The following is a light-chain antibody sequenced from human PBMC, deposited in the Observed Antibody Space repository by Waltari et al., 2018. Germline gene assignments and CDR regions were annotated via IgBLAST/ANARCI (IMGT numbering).Light chain of an antibody. Sequence: EIVLTQSPGTLSLSPGERATLSCRASQSVSGRYLAWYQDKPGQAPRLLIYGASSRATGIPDRFSGSGSGTDFTLTISRLEPEDFAVYYCQQYGSTPRTFGQGTKVEIK. CDR2: GAS. J-gene: IGKJ1*01. CDR3: QQYGSTPRT. CDR1: QSVSGRY. V-gene: IGKV3-20*01.